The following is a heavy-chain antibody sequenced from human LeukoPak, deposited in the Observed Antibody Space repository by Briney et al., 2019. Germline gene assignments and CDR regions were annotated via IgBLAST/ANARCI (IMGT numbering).Heavy chain of an antibody. Sequence: PGRSLRLSCAASGFTFSSYAMHWVRQAPGKGLEWVAVISYDGSNKYYADSVKGRFTISRDNSKNTLYLQMNSLRAEDTAVYYCARAPFGYSYGYCFDYWGQGTLVTVSS. CDR1: GFTFSSYA. CDR2: ISYDGSNK. J-gene: IGHJ4*02. D-gene: IGHD5-18*01. V-gene: IGHV3-30-3*01. CDR3: ARAPFGYSYGYCFDY.